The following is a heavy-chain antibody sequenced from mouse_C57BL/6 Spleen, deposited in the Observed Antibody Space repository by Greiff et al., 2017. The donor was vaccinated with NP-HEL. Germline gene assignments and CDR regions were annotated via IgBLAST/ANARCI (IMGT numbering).Heavy chain of an antibody. Sequence: VQLQQSGAELVRPGTSVKVSCKASGYAFTNYLLEWVKQRPGQGLEWIGVINPGSGGTNYNEKFKGKATLTADKSSSTAYMQLSSLTSEDSAVYFCARRVYGYAMDYWGQGTSVTVSS. CDR3: ARRVYGYAMDY. D-gene: IGHD1-1*02. V-gene: IGHV1-54*01. CDR1: GYAFTNYL. J-gene: IGHJ4*01. CDR2: INPGSGGT.